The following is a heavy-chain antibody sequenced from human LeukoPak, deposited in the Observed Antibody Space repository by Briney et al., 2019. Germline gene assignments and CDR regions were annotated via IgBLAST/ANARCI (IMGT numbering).Heavy chain of an antibody. CDR2: IYPDDSDT. J-gene: IGHJ4*01. CDR3: ARQMTTVTTGDY. D-gene: IGHD4-17*01. V-gene: IGHV5-51*01. Sequence: GESLKIACKGSGYSFTSYWIGWVRQMPGKGLEWMGIIYPDDSDTRYSPSFQGQVTISADKSINTAYLQWSSLKASDTAMYYCARQMTTVTTGDYWGQGTLVTVSS. CDR1: GYSFTSYW.